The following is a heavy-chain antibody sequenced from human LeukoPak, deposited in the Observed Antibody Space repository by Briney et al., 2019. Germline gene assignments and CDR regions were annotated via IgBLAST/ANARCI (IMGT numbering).Heavy chain of an antibody. CDR1: GFTFNSYE. D-gene: IGHD3-10*01. CDR3: VKVAKYYYGSETYYFFEH. Sequence: GGSLRLSCAASGFTFNSYEMNWVRQAPGKGLEWVSYISSSGSTIYYADSVKGRFTISRDNAKNSLDLQMNSLRVEDTGIYYCVKVAKYYYGSETYYFFEHWGQGTPVTVSS. V-gene: IGHV3-48*03. CDR2: ISSSGSTI. J-gene: IGHJ4*02.